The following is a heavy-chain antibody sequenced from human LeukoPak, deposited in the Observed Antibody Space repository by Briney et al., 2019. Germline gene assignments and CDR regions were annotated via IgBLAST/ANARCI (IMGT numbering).Heavy chain of an antibody. CDR3: ASVDTRTYYYDSSGYYLDY. CDR2: ISSSSSYI. Sequence: PGGSLRLSCAASGFTFSSYWMSWARQAPGKGLEWVSSISSSSSYIYYADSVKGRFTISRDNAKNSLYLQMNSLRAEDTAVYYCASVDTRTYYYDSSGYYLDYWGQGTLVTVSS. D-gene: IGHD3-22*01. J-gene: IGHJ4*02. CDR1: GFTFSSYW. V-gene: IGHV3-21*01.